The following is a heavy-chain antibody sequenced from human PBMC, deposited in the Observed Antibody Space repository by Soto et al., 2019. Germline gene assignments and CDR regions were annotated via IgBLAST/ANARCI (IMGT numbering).Heavy chain of an antibody. CDR3: ARVVVVAATTSNWFDP. D-gene: IGHD2-15*01. V-gene: IGHV4-39*01. J-gene: IGHJ5*02. Sequence: SETLSLTCTVSGGSISSSSYYWVWIRQPPGKGLEWIGSIYYSGSTYYNPSLKSRVTISVDTSKNQFSLKLSSVTAADTAVYYCARVVVVAATTSNWFDPWGQGTLVTVSS. CDR2: IYYSGST. CDR1: GGSISSSSYY.